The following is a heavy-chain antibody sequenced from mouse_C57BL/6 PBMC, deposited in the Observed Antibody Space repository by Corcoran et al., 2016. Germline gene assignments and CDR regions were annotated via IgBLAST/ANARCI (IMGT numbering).Heavy chain of an antibody. CDR3: ARSGYYGSRGNAMDY. CDR2: IYPGSGNT. V-gene: IGHV1-76*01. Sequence: QVQLKQSGAELVRPGASVKLSCKASGYTFTDYYINWVKQRPGQGLEWIARIYPGSGNTYYNEKFKGKATLTAEKSSSTAYMQLSSLTSEDSAVYFCARSGYYGSRGNAMDYWGQGTSVTVSS. D-gene: IGHD1-1*01. J-gene: IGHJ4*01. CDR1: GYTFTDYY.